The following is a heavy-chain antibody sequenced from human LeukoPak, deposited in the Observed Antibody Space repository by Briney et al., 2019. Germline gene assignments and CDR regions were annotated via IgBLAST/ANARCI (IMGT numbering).Heavy chain of an antibody. V-gene: IGHV4-39*01. CDR2: IYYSGST. J-gene: IGHJ4*02. D-gene: IGHD6-13*01. CDR3: ASPSIAAAGPDY. CDR1: GGSISSSSYY. Sequence: SETLFLTCTVSGGSISSSSYYWGWIRQPPGKGLEWIGSIYYSGSTYYNPSLKSRVTISVDTSKNQFSLKLSSVTAADTAVYYCASPSIAAAGPDYWGQGTLVTVSS.